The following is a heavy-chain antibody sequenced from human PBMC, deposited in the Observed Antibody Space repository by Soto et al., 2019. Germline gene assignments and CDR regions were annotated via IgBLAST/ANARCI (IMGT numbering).Heavy chain of an antibody. CDR1: GGSISSSSYY. CDR2: IFYSENT. D-gene: IGHD1-1*01. J-gene: IGHJ5*02. Sequence: PSETLSLTCTVSGGSISSSSYYWGWIRQPPGKGLEWIGSIFYSENTYYNPSLKSRVTISVDTSSNQFSLKLSSVTAADTAVYYCARHERYGNWFDPWGQGTLVTVSS. V-gene: IGHV4-39*01. CDR3: ARHERYGNWFDP.